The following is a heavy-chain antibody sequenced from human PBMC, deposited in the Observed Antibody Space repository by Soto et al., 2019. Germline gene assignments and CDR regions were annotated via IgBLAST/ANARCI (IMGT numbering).Heavy chain of an antibody. V-gene: IGHV1-18*04. Sequence: ASVKVSCKASGYTFTSYGISWVRQAPGQGLEWMGWISAYNGSTNYAQKLQGRVTMTTDTSTSTAYMELRSLRSDDTAVYYCARDRIAVAGMGYYHYYGMGVWGQGTTVTVSS. CDR2: ISAYNGST. CDR1: GYTFTSYG. J-gene: IGHJ6*02. D-gene: IGHD6-19*01. CDR3: ARDRIAVAGMGYYHYYGMGV.